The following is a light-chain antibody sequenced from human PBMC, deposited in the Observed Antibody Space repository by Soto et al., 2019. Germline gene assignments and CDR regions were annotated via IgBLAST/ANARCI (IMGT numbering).Light chain of an antibody. Sequence: DVVMTQTPLSLSVAPGQPASISCKSSQSLVHSDGKTYLHWYLQKAGQPPQLLVHEVFNRFSGVPDRFSGSGSGTEFTLRISRVEAEDVGVYYCMQSIELPLTFGGGTKVEIK. CDR1: QSLVHSDGKTY. V-gene: IGKV2D-29*01. CDR2: EVF. J-gene: IGKJ4*01. CDR3: MQSIELPLT.